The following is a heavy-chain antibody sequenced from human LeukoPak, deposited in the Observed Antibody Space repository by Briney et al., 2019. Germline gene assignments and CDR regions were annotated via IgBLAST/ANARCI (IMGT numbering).Heavy chain of an antibody. CDR1: GFTFSNYA. Sequence: GGSLRLSCAAYGFTFSNYAMSWVRQTPRKGLEWVSSISGDGGSTYYADSVKGRFTISRDNSKSTLYVQMNSLRAEDTAVYFCAKYFGSGSIWYKWFDPWGQGTLVTVSS. V-gene: IGHV3-23*01. CDR3: AKYFGSGSIWYKWFDP. CDR2: ISGDGGST. D-gene: IGHD3-10*01. J-gene: IGHJ5*02.